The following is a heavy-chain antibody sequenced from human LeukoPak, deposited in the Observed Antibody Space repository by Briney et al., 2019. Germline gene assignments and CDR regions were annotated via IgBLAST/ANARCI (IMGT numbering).Heavy chain of an antibody. CDR2: ISSNGGST. CDR3: VKAGGGYSYGTPERYFDY. Sequence: GGSLRLSCAASGFTFSSYAMHWVRQAPGKGLEYVSAISSNGGSTYYADSVKGRFTISRDNSKNTLYLQMSGLRAEDTAVYYCVKAGGGYSYGTPERYFDYWGQGTLVTVSS. D-gene: IGHD5-18*01. CDR1: GFTFSSYA. V-gene: IGHV3-64D*06. J-gene: IGHJ4*02.